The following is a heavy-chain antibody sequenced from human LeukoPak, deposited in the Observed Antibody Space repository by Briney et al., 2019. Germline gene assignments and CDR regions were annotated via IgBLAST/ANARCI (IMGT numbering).Heavy chain of an antibody. CDR3: ARVRLGFLDRGYFDY. V-gene: IGHV1-18*01. Sequence: VASVKVSCKASGYTFTSYGISWVRQAPGQGLEWMGWISAYNGNTNYAQKLQGRVTMTTDTSTSTAYMELRSLRSDDTAVYYCARVRLGFLDRGYFDYWGQGTLVTVSS. J-gene: IGHJ4*02. D-gene: IGHD3/OR15-3a*01. CDR1: GYTFTSYG. CDR2: ISAYNGNT.